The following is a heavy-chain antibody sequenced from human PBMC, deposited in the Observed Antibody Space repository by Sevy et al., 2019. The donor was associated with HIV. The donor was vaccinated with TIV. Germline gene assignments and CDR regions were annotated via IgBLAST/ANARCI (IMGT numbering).Heavy chain of an antibody. J-gene: IGHJ3*02. V-gene: IGHV3-33*01. CDR2: RWYDGSNK. Sequence: GGSLRLSCAASGFTFSSYGMHWVRQAPGKGLEWVAVRWYDGSNKYYADSVKGRFTISIDNSKNTLYLQMNSLRAEDTAVYYCSRDPIAAAYTRRAFDIWGQGTMVTVSS. CDR1: GFTFSSYG. D-gene: IGHD6-13*01. CDR3: SRDPIAAAYTRRAFDI.